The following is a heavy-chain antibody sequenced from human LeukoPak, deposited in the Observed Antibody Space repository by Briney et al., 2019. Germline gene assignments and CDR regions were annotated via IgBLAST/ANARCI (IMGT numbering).Heavy chain of an antibody. Sequence: ASVRVSCKASNYTFSNYDVTWVRQAPGQGLEWMGWVSKYTGNADYAPKFQGRVSMTTDTSTRTAYMELRSLRPDDTAVYFCAREDDRSFGAYDCWGQGTLVTVS. D-gene: IGHD4-17*01. CDR3: AREDDRSFGAYDC. CDR2: VSKYTGNA. V-gene: IGHV1-18*01. J-gene: IGHJ4*02. CDR1: NYTFSNYD.